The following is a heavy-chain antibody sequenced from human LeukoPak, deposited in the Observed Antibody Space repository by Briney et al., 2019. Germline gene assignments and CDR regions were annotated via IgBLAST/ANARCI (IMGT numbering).Heavy chain of an antibody. CDR1: GFTFSDYW. CDR2: IKYDGDEE. J-gene: IGHJ4*02. Sequence: GGSLRLSCAASGFTFSDYWMSWMRQAPGKGLEWVANIKYDGDEEYYVDSVKGRFTISRDNAKNSLYLQLNSLRVEDTAVYYCKSGGAAPGSFDDWGQGTLVTVSP. CDR3: KSGGAAPGSFDD. D-gene: IGHD6-13*01. V-gene: IGHV3-7*01.